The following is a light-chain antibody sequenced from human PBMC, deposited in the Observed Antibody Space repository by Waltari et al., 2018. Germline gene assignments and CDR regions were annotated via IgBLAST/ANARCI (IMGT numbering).Light chain of an antibody. J-gene: IGLJ3*02. CDR2: DVS. CDR1: SSDVGGYNY. CDR3: SSYTSSSDRV. Sequence: QSALTQPASVSGSPGQSITISCTGTSSDVGGYNYVSWNHQHPGKAPNLILYDVSKRPSGVSNRFSGSKSGNTASLTISGLQAEDEADYYCSSYTSSSDRVFGGGTKLTVL. V-gene: IGLV2-14*01.